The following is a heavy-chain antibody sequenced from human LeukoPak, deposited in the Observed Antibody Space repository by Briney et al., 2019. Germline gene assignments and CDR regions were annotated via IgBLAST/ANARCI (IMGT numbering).Heavy chain of an antibody. CDR2: ISYDGSNK. V-gene: IGHV3-30*03. Sequence: GGSLRLSCAASGFTFSSYGMHWVRQAPGKGLEWVAVISYDGSNKYYADSVKGRFIISRDNSKNTLYLQMNSLRAEDTAVYYCARDEYSSSQDDYYYGMDVWGQGTTVTVSS. D-gene: IGHD6-6*01. J-gene: IGHJ6*02. CDR1: GFTFSSYG. CDR3: ARDEYSSSQDDYYYGMDV.